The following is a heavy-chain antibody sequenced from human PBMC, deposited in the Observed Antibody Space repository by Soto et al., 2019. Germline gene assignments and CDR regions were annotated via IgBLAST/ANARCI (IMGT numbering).Heavy chain of an antibody. Sequence: QVQLVQSGPEVKKPGASAKVSCKASGYTCSNYGISWMRQVPGQGLEWMGWISAYNGETKYAQKFKGRVSMTKDPSTNTAYMELGSLRSDDTAVYYCARASGTGVGTTSYWGQGTLVTVSS. CDR1: GYTCSNYG. D-gene: IGHD1-26*01. J-gene: IGHJ4*02. V-gene: IGHV1-18*01. CDR3: ARASGTGVGTTSY. CDR2: ISAYNGET.